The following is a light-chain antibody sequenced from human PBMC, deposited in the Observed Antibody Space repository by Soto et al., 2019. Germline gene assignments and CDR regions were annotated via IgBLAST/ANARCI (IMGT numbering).Light chain of an antibody. CDR2: RNN. CDR3: AAWDDSLSGRVV. CDR1: SSNIGSHY. Sequence: QSVLTQPPSASGTPGQRGTISCSGSSSNIGSHYVYWYQQLPGTAPKLLIYRNNQRPSGVPDRFSGSKSGTSASLAISGLRSEDEADYYCAAWDDSLSGRVVFGGGTKLTVL. V-gene: IGLV1-47*01. J-gene: IGLJ2*01.